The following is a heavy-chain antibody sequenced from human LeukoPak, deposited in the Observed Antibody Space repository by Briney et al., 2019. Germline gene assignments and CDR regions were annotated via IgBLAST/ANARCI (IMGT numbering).Heavy chain of an antibody. CDR1: GFSFSNYA. V-gene: IGHV3-23*01. Sequence: GGSLRLSCAASGFSFSNYAMSWVRQAPGKGLEWVSAISGSGGSTYYADSVKGRFTISRDNSKNTLYLQMNSLRAEDTAVYYCARDPEDYFDYWGQGTLVTVSS. J-gene: IGHJ4*02. CDR3: ARDPEDYFDY. CDR2: ISGSGGST.